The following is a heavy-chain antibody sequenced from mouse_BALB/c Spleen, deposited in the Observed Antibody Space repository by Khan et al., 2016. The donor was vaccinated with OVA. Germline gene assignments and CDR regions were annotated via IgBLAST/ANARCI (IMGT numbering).Heavy chain of an antibody. CDR2: IHPSDSET. Sequence: QVQLQQPGAELVRPGVSVKLSCKASGYSLTSYWMNWVKQRPGQGLEWIGMIHPSDSETTFNQKFKDKATLTVDKSSSTAYMQLSSPTSEDSAVYYLARGNTASYWYFGVWGAGTTVTVAS. CDR1: GYSLTSYW. J-gene: IGHJ1*01. V-gene: IGHV1-61*01. CDR3: ARGNTASYWYFGV. D-gene: IGHD1-2*01.